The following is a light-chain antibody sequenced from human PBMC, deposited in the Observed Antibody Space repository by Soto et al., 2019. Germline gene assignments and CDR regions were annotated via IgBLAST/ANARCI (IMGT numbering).Light chain of an antibody. Sequence: EIVLTQSPATLSLSPGERATLSCRASQSVSSYLAWYQQKVGQAPRLLIYDASNRATGIPARFSGSGSGTDFTLTISSLEPEDFAVYYCQQRSNWPRTFGQGTEVEIK. CDR2: DAS. CDR3: QQRSNWPRT. CDR1: QSVSSY. J-gene: IGKJ1*01. V-gene: IGKV3-11*01.